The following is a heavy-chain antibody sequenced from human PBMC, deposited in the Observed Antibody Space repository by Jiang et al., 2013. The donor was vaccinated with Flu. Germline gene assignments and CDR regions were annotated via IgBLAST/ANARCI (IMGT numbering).Heavy chain of an antibody. J-gene: IGHJ4*02. Sequence: QLVESGAEVKKPGSSVKVSCKASGGTFSSYAISWVRQAPGQGLEWMGGIIPIFGIANYAQKFQGRVTITADESTSTAYMELSSLRSEDTAVYYCARDRGYSGYDWDYFDYWGQGTLVTVSS. CDR1: GGTFSSYA. D-gene: IGHD5-12*01. CDR3: ARDRGYSGYDWDYFDY. CDR2: IIPIFGIA. V-gene: IGHV1-69*01.